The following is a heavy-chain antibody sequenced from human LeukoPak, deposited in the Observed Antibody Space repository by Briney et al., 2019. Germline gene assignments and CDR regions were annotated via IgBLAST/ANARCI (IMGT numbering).Heavy chain of an antibody. D-gene: IGHD6-19*01. CDR3: ARDPEEWLVPMDY. Sequence: PGGSLRLSCAASGFTFSNYWMSWVRQAPGKGLEWVANIKQDGSEKHCVDSVKGRFTISRDNAKNSLYLQMNSLRAEDTAVYYCARDPEEWLVPMDYWGQGTLVTVSS. J-gene: IGHJ4*02. V-gene: IGHV3-7*01. CDR1: GFTFSNYW. CDR2: IKQDGSEK.